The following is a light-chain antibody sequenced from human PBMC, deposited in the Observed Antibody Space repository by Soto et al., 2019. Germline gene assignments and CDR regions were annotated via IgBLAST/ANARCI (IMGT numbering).Light chain of an antibody. CDR3: SSYTSSSNLGV. CDR2: EVS. V-gene: IGLV2-14*01. Sequence: QSALTQPASVSGSPGQSITISCTGTSSDVGGYNYVSWYQQHPGKAPKLMIYEVSNQPSGVSNRFSGSKSGNTASMTISGLQAEDEAEYYCSSYTSSSNLGVFGGGTKVTVL. J-gene: IGLJ2*01. CDR1: SSDVGGYNY.